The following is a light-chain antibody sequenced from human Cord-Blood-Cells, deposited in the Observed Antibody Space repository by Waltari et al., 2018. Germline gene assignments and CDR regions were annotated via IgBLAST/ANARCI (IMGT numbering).Light chain of an antibody. CDR2: DVS. J-gene: IGLJ3*02. V-gene: IGLV2-11*01. CDR1: SSDVGGYNY. CDR3: CSYAGSYTFSWV. Sequence: QSALTQPRSVSGSPGQSVTISCTGTSSDVGGYNYVSWYQQHPGKAPKLMLYDVSKRPSGVPDRFAGSKSGNTASRTISGLQAEDEADYYCCSYAGSYTFSWVFGGGTKLTVL.